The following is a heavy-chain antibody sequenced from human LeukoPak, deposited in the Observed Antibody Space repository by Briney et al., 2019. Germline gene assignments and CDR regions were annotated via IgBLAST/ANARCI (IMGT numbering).Heavy chain of an antibody. CDR1: GFTFNSYS. D-gene: IGHD6-13*01. J-gene: IGHJ3*02. Sequence: GGSLRLSCAASGFTFNSYSMNWVRQAPGKGLEWVSYISSTSSTIYYTESVKGRFTISRDNAKNSLYLQMNSLRAEDTAVYNCVREASGGTKGVSGTFDIWGQGTMVTVSS. CDR3: VREASGGTKGVSGTFDI. CDR2: ISSTSSTI. V-gene: IGHV3-48*01.